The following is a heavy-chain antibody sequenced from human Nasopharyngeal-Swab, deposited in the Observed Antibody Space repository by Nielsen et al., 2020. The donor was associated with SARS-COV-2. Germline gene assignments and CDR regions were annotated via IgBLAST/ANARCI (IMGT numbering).Heavy chain of an antibody. D-gene: IGHD2-21*02. V-gene: IGHV4-39*07. Sequence: SETLSLTCTVSGGSISSSSYYWGWIRQPPGKGLEWIGSIYYSGSTYYNPSLKSRVTISVDTSKNQFSLKLSSVTAADTAVYYCARTVVVVTAIHGGDAFDIWGQGTVVTVS. CDR1: GGSISSSSYY. J-gene: IGHJ3*02. CDR2: IYYSGST. CDR3: ARTVVVVTAIHGGDAFDI.